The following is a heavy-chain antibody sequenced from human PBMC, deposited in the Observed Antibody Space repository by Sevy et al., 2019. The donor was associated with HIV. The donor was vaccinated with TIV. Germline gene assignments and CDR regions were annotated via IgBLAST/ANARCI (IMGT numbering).Heavy chain of an antibody. J-gene: IGHJ4*02. V-gene: IGHV5-51*01. CDR3: ARIPAARLKGFPRLTRHRYYFDY. Sequence: KAGESLKISCKGSGYSFTSYWIGWVRQMPGKGLEWMGIIYPGDSDTRYSPSFQGQVTISADKSISTAYLQWSSLKASDTAMYYCARIPAARLKGFPRLTRHRYYFDYWGQGTLVTVSS. CDR2: IYPGDSDT. D-gene: IGHD2-2*01. CDR1: GYSFTSYW.